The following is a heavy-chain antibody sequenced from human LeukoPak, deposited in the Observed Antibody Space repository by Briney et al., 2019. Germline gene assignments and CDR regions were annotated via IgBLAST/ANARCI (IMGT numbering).Heavy chain of an antibody. J-gene: IGHJ5*02. D-gene: IGHD6-19*01. CDR2: ISAYNDNT. V-gene: IGHV1-18*01. CDR1: GYTFSSYG. Sequence: SVQVSCKASGYTFSSYGVSWVRLAPGQGLEWMGWISAYNDNTNYAKKFQGRFTMTKDTSTSTAYMELRSLRSDDTAVYYCARDFVAVVGTSIPGFDPWGRGTLDTVSS. CDR3: ARDFVAVVGTSIPGFDP.